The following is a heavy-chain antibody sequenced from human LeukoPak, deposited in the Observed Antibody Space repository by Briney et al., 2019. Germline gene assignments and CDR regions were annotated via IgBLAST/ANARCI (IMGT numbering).Heavy chain of an antibody. Sequence: GGSLRLSCAASGFTFSSYEMNWVRQAPGKGLEWVSYISSSGSTIYYADSVKGRFTISRDNAKNSLYLQMNSLRAEDTAVYYCASTPIGDGPAAPWGAFDIWGQGTMVTVSS. V-gene: IGHV3-48*03. J-gene: IGHJ3*02. D-gene: IGHD2-2*01. CDR1: GFTFSSYE. CDR3: ASTPIGDGPAAPWGAFDI. CDR2: ISSSGSTI.